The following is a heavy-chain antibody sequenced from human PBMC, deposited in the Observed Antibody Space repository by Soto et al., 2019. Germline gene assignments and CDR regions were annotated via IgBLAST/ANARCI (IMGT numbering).Heavy chain of an antibody. V-gene: IGHV1-2*02. CDR1: GYTFTGYY. J-gene: IGHJ5*02. CDR3: ARAPNQYSSWSGWLDP. D-gene: IGHD6-6*01. CDR2: INPNSGGT. Sequence: ASVKVSCKASGYTFTGYYMHWVRQAPGQGLEWMGWINPNSGGTNYAQKFQGRVTMTRDTSIRTAYMELSRLRSDDTAVYYCARAPNQYSSWSGWLDPCGQGTTVTVYS.